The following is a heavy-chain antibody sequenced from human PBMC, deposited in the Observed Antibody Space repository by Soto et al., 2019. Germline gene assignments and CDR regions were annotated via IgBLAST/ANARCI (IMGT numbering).Heavy chain of an antibody. V-gene: IGHV3-21*01. CDR2: ISSSSSYI. J-gene: IGHJ6*02. CDR1: GFTFSSYS. CDR3: ARRITMVRGVIITYYYYYGMDV. Sequence: GGSLRLSCAASGFTFSSYSMNWVRQAPGKGLEWVSSISSSSSYIYYADSVKGRFTISRDNAKNSLYLQMNSLRAEDTAVYYCARRITMVRGVIITYYYYYGMDVWGQGTTVTVSS. D-gene: IGHD3-10*01.